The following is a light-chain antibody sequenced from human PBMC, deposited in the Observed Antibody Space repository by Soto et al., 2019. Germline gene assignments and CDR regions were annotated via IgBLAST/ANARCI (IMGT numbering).Light chain of an antibody. CDR2: AAS. CDR1: QSISSY. Sequence: DIQMTQSQSSLSACVGDRVTITCRASQSISSYLNWYQQKPGKAPKLLIYAASSLQSGVPSRFSGSGSGTDFTLTISSLQPEDFATYYCQQSYSSPRVTFGAGTKVDIK. V-gene: IGKV1-39*01. J-gene: IGKJ3*01. CDR3: QQSYSSPRVT.